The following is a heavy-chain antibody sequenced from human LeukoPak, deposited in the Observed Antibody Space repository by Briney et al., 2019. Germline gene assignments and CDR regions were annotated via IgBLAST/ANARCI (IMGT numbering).Heavy chain of an antibody. D-gene: IGHD1-26*01. V-gene: IGHV4-59*01. Sequence: SETLSLTCTVSGGSISSYYWSWIRQPPGKGLEWIGYIYYSGSTNYNPSLRSRVTISVDTSKKQFSLRLTSVTAADTAVYYCARLRSGSTPPPPYYYYGLDVWGQGTTVTVSS. CDR1: GGSISSYY. J-gene: IGHJ6*02. CDR2: IYYSGST. CDR3: ARLRSGSTPPPPYYYYGLDV.